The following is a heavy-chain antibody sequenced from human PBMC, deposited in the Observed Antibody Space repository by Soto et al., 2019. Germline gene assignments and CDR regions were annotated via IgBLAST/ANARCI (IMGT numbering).Heavy chain of an antibody. D-gene: IGHD3-10*01. CDR1: GFTFSSYS. CDR2: ISSSSSYI. Sequence: GSLRLSCAASGFTFSSYSMNWVRQAPGKGLEWVSSISSSSSYIYYADSVKGRFTISRDNAKNSLYLQMNSLRAEDTAVYYCARGRGSGWYYYGMDVWGQGTTVTVSS. CDR3: ARGRGSGWYYYGMDV. J-gene: IGHJ6*02. V-gene: IGHV3-21*01.